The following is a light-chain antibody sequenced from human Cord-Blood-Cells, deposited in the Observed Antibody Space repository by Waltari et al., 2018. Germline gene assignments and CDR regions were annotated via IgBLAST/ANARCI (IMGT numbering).Light chain of an antibody. CDR2: AAS. CDR3: QQSYSTPYT. J-gene: IGKJ2*01. Sequence: DIKMTQSPSSLSESVGDRVTITCRASQSISRYLNWDQQKPGKAPKLLIYAASSLQSGVPSRFSGSGSGTDFTLTISSLQPEDFATYYCQQSYSTPYTFGQGTKLEIK. V-gene: IGKV1-39*01. CDR1: QSISRY.